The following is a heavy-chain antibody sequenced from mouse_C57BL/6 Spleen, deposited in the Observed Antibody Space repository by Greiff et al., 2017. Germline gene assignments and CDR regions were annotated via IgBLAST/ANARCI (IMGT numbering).Heavy chain of an antibody. Sequence: LQESGAELARPGASVKLSCKASGYTFTSYGISWVKQRTGQGLEWIGEIYPRSGNTYYNEKFKGKATLTADKSSSTAYMELRSLTSEDSAVYFCARDGYYVDYYAMDYWGQGTSVTVSS. CDR2: IYPRSGNT. D-gene: IGHD2-3*01. CDR3: ARDGYYVDYYAMDY. V-gene: IGHV1-81*01. J-gene: IGHJ4*01. CDR1: GYTFTSYG.